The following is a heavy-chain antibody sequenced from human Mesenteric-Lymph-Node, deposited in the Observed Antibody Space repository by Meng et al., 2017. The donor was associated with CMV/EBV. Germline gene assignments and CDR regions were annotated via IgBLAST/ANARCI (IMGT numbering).Heavy chain of an antibody. Sequence: ASVKVSCKASGYTFTNYDIMWVRQAAGQGLEWVGWMNPNSGNTSYAQKFQGRVTMTRNTAMSIAYMELSSLRSEDTAVYYCARGLVYINWIDPWGQGTLVTVSS. CDR2: MNPNSGNT. J-gene: IGHJ5*02. V-gene: IGHV1-8*01. CDR1: GYTFTNYD. CDR3: ARGLVYINWIDP. D-gene: IGHD5/OR15-5a*01.